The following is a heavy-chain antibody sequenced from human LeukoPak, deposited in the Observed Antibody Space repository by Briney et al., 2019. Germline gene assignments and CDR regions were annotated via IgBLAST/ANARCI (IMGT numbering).Heavy chain of an antibody. V-gene: IGHV4-59*01. J-gene: IGHJ4*02. CDR1: SDSISGYY. D-gene: IGHD1-1*01. CDR2: IHYTGNT. Sequence: SETLSLTCTVSSDSISGYYWTWIRQPPGKGLEWMGYIHYTGNTNYNPSLESRVTISVGTSKNQFSLKLASVTAADTALYYCARAGYTWNDGFHFDSWGQGILVTVSS. CDR3: ARAGYTWNDGFHFDS.